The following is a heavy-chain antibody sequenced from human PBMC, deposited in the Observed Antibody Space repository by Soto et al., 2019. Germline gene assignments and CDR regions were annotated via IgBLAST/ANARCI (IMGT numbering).Heavy chain of an antibody. CDR1: GFTFNIYA. CDR2: ISFDGTKK. V-gene: IGHV3-30-3*01. J-gene: IGHJ6*02. D-gene: IGHD4-17*01. CDR3: AREDDYGYRYINYGLDV. Sequence: GGSLRLSCAAYGFTFNIYALHWVRQAPGKXLEWVAVISFDGTKKYYSDSVKGRFTISRDNLKNTLYLQMNNLRVEDAALYFCAREDDYGYRYINYGLDVWGQGTTVTVSS.